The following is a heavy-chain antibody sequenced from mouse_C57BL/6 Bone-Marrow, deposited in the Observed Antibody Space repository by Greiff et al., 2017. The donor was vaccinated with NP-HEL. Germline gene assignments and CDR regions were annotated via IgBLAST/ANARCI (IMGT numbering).Heavy chain of an antibody. CDR2: IWRGGST. D-gene: IGHD2-5*01. J-gene: IGHJ4*01. CDR3: AKGYSNPYYYAMDY. CDR1: GFSLTSYG. V-gene: IGHV2-5*01. Sequence: VQLVESGPGLVQPSQSLSITCTVSGFSLTSYGVHWVRQSPGKGLEWLGVIWRGGSTDYNAAFMSRLSITKDNSKSQVFFKMNSLQADDTAIYYCAKGYSNPYYYAMDYWGQGTSVTVSS.